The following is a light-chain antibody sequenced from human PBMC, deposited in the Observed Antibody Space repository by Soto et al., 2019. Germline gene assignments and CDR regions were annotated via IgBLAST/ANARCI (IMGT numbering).Light chain of an antibody. CDR3: QHFVNSLKWT. Sequence: EIVLTQSPGTLSLSPGERATLSCRASQTVSSSLAWYQQKPGQAPRLLISGASSRAADIPDRFSGGGSGTDFTLTISRLEPEDFAVYYCQHFVNSLKWTFGQGTKVDIK. CDR1: QTVSSS. J-gene: IGKJ1*01. V-gene: IGKV3-20*01. CDR2: GAS.